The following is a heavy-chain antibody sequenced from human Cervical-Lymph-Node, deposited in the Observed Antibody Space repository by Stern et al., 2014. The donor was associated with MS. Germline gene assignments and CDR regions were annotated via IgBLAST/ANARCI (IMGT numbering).Heavy chain of an antibody. V-gene: IGHV4-4*02. CDR1: GASTAIRNG. J-gene: IGHJ6*02. Sequence: QLQLQESGPGLVKPSGPLPLTAPFPGASTAIRNGWGGSASPQGKGLGGIGEIFLMGGTNYNPSLKSRVTISVDKSKNQFSLKLSSVTAADTAVYYCARVRGGIAAPPFNYYYYYGMDVWGQGTTVTVSS. CDR2: IFLMGGT. D-gene: IGHD6-6*01. CDR3: ARVRGGIAAPPFNYYYYYGMDV.